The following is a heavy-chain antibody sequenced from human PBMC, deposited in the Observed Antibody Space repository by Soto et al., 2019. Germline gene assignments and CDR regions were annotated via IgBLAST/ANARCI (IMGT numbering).Heavy chain of an antibody. CDR2: ISWNSGSI. Sequence: GGSLRLSCAASGFTFDDYAMHWVRQAPGKGLEWVSGISWNSGSIGYADSVKGRFTISRDNAKNSLYLQMNSLRAEDTALYYCAKDSGSGSYKALGPLDPWGQGTLVTVSS. D-gene: IGHD3-10*01. CDR3: AKDSGSGSYKALGPLDP. V-gene: IGHV3-9*01. CDR1: GFTFDDYA. J-gene: IGHJ5*02.